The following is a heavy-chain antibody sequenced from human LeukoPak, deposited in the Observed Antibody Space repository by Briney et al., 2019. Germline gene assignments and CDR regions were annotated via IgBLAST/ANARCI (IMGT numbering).Heavy chain of an antibody. CDR1: GFTFSSYA. CDR3: ARDQADEDYFDY. CDR2: ISYDGSNK. Sequence: PGGSLRLSCAASGFTFSSYAMNWVRQAPGKGLEWVAVISYDGSNKYYADSVKGRFTISRDNSKNTLYLQMNSLRAEDTAVYYCARDQADEDYFDYWGQGTLVTVSS. D-gene: IGHD6-13*01. V-gene: IGHV3-30-3*01. J-gene: IGHJ4*02.